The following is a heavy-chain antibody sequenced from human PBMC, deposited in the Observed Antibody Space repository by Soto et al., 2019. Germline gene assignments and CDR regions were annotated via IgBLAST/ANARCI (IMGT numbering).Heavy chain of an antibody. CDR2: ISGNGGT. V-gene: IGHV3-23*01. D-gene: IGHD3-22*01. CDR1: GFTFRIYA. Sequence: GGSLRLSCAASGFTFRIYAMSWVRQAPGKGLEWVSTISGNGGTSYADFVRGRFIISRDNSKNTRYLQMNSLRAEDTAIYYCAKDAPGSGWLSDYWGQGTRVTVSS. J-gene: IGHJ4*02. CDR3: AKDAPGSGWLSDY.